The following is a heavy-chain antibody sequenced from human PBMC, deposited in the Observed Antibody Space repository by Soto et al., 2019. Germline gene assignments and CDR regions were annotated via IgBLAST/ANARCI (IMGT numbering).Heavy chain of an antibody. Sequence: QLQLQESGPGLVKPSETLSLTCTVSGGSISSSSYYWGWIRQPPGKGLEWIGSIYYSGSTYYNPSLKSRVTISVDTSKNQFSLKLSSVTAADTAVYYCARPARGVVVAATPQEVTWGQGTLVTVSS. CDR2: IYYSGST. CDR3: ARPARGVVVAATPQEVT. V-gene: IGHV4-39*01. J-gene: IGHJ4*02. D-gene: IGHD2-15*01. CDR1: GGSISSSSYY.